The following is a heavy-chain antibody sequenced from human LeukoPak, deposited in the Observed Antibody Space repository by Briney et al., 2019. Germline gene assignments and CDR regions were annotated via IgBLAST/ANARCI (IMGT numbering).Heavy chain of an antibody. Sequence: GASVKVSCKASGGTFGSYAISWVRQAPGQGLEWMGGIIPIFGTANYAQKFQGRVTITTDESTSTAYMELSSLRSEDTAVYYCARGASWLPYYYYMDVWGKGTTVTVSS. V-gene: IGHV1-69*05. CDR2: IIPIFGTA. J-gene: IGHJ6*03. D-gene: IGHD3-9*01. CDR1: GGTFGSYA. CDR3: ARGASWLPYYYYMDV.